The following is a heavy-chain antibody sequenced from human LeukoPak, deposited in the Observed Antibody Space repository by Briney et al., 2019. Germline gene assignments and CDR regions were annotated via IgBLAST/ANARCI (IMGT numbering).Heavy chain of an antibody. CDR2: INHSGST. CDR3: ARGVTIFGVVNRYYFDY. D-gene: IGHD3-3*01. V-gene: IGHV4-34*01. J-gene: IGHJ4*02. Sequence: SETLSLTCAVYGGSFSGYYWSWIRQPPGKGLEWIGEINHSGSTNYNPSLKSRVTISVDTSKIQFSLKLSSVTAADTAVYYCARGVTIFGVVNRYYFDYWGQGTLVTVSS. CDR1: GGSFSGYY.